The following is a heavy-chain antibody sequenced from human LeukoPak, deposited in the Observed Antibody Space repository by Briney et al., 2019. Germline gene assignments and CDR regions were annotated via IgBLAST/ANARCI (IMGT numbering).Heavy chain of an antibody. CDR3: ARAATYSYGLFDY. CDR2: ISYSGST. CDR1: GVSISSGAYF. V-gene: IGHV4-31*03. Sequence: PQTLSLTCTVSGVSISSGAYFWSWIRQHPGKGLEWIGYISYSGSTNYNPSLKSRVTISVDTSKNHFSLKLTSVTAADTAVYYCARAATYSYGLFDYWGQGTLVTVSS. D-gene: IGHD5-18*01. J-gene: IGHJ4*02.